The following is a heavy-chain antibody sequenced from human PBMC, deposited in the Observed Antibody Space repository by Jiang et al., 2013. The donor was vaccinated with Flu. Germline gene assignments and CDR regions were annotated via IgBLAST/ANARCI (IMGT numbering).Heavy chain of an antibody. J-gene: IGHJ4*02. CDR2: ISYDGSNK. CDR1: GFTFSSYA. CDR3: ARDTGSGWSLGFLFDY. D-gene: IGHD6-19*01. V-gene: IGHV3-30-3*01. Sequence: GGGVVQPGRSLRLSCAASGFTFSSYAMHWVRQAPGKGLEWVAVISYDGSNKYYADSVKGRFTISRDNSKNTLYLQMNSLRAEDTAVYYCARDTGSGWSLGFLFDYWGQGTLVTVSS.